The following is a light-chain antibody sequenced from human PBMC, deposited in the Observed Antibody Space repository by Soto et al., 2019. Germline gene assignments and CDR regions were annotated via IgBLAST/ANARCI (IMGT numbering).Light chain of an antibody. V-gene: IGKV3-20*01. Sequence: ETVITQSPCTLSVSLGERATLSCRASQSVSILVACYQKIPGQAPRLLIYGASSRTTGIPDRFSGSGSGTDFTITSSILPHEFFAVYYCQQNRRSTWTFGLGTKVDI. CDR2: GAS. CDR1: QSVSIL. J-gene: IGKJ1*01. CDR3: QQNRRSTWT.